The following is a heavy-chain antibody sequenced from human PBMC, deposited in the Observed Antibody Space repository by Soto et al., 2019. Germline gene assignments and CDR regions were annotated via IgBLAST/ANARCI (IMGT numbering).Heavy chain of an antibody. CDR2: IIPIFGTA. CDR3: ARERTHKRGDAFDI. Sequence: QVQLVQSGAEVKKPGSSVKVSCKASGGTFSSYAISWVRQAPGQGLEWMGGIIPIFGTANYAQKFQGRVPITADESTGTAYMELSSLRSEDTAVYYCARERTHKRGDAFDIWGQGTMVTVSS. J-gene: IGHJ3*02. CDR1: GGTFSSYA. V-gene: IGHV1-69*01.